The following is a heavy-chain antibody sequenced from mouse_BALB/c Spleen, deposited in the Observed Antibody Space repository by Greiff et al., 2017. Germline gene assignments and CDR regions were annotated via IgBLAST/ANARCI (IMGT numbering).Heavy chain of an antibody. D-gene: IGHD2-2*01. CDR2: IDPANGNT. CDR3: AREGDYGYDGRDY. V-gene: IGHV14-3*02. CDR1: GFNIKDTY. Sequence: EVQLQQSGAELVKPGASVKLSCTASGFNIKDTYMHWVKQRPEQGLEWIGRIDPANGNTKYDPKFQGKATITADTSSNTAYLQLSSLTSEDTAVYYCAREGDYGYDGRDYWGQGTTLTVSS. J-gene: IGHJ2*01.